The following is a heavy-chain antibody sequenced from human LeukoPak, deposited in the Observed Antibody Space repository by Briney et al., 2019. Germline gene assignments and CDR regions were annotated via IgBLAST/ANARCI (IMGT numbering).Heavy chain of an antibody. V-gene: IGHV3-7*04. Sequence: GGSLRLSCAASGFTFNNYWMSWVRQAPGKGLEWVAILKQGGSEKFYVDSVKGRFTISRDNSKNSLYLQMNSLRAEDTAMYYCARVQVPRQQLPLKWFDPWGQGTLVTVSS. D-gene: IGHD1-1*01. J-gene: IGHJ5*02. CDR3: ARVQVPRQQLPLKWFDP. CDR2: LKQGGSEK. CDR1: GFTFNNYW.